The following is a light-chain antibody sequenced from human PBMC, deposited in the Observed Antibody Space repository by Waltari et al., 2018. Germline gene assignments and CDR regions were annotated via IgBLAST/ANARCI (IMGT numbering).Light chain of an antibody. J-gene: IGKJ1*01. CDR3: MQSLQTLWT. CDR2: LVS. CDR1: QSLLHRNGNNY. V-gene: IGKV2-28*01. Sequence: EIVVTQSSLSLPVTPGEPASIHGRSRQSLLHRNGNNYLDWYLQKPGQSPQLLIYLVSNLASGVPDRFSCSGSGTDFTLRISRVEAEDVGVYYCMQSLQTLWTFGPGTKVEIK.